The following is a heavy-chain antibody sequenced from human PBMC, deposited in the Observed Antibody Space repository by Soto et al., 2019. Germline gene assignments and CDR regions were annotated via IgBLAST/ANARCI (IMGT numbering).Heavy chain of an antibody. D-gene: IGHD1-1*01. J-gene: IGHJ4*02. CDR3: ARTLPNRQLFDS. CDR2: IYHSGST. V-gene: IGHV4-30-2*02. Sequence: SETLSLSCAVSGGSISSGGYSWSWIRQPPGKGLEWIGYIYHSGSTYYNPSLKSRVTISVDRSKNQFSLRLASVTAADTAVYYCARTLPNRQLFDSWSQGTLVTVSS. CDR1: GGSISSGGYS.